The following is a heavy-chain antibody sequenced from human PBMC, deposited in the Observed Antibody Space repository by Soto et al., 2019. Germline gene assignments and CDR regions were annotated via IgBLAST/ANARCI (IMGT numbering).Heavy chain of an antibody. D-gene: IGHD4-17*01. V-gene: IGHV4-61*01. Sequence: QVQLQESGPGRVKPSETLSLTCTVSGGSVSGGSYYWNWIRQPPGKGLEWIGYIYFIGSTNYNPSMKSRVTMSIDTSKNQFSLKLSSVTAADTAVYFCTRDVDFGEEDVWGQGNTVTVSS. CDR3: TRDVDFGEEDV. J-gene: IGHJ6*02. CDR2: IYFIGST. CDR1: GGSVSGGSYY.